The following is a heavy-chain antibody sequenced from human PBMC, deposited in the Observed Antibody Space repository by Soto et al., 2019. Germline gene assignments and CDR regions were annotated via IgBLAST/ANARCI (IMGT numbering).Heavy chain of an antibody. Sequence: QVQLVESGGGVVQPGRSLRLSCAASGFTFSNYGMHWVRQAPGKGLEWVTVIWYDGRKKYYADSVKGRFTISRDTSKNSLYLQVDCARAEDTAVYYCARGWGLSADYWGQGTLVTVSS. V-gene: IGHV3-33*01. CDR3: ARGWGLSADY. D-gene: IGHD1-26*01. CDR2: IWYDGRKK. J-gene: IGHJ4*02. CDR1: GFTFSNYG.